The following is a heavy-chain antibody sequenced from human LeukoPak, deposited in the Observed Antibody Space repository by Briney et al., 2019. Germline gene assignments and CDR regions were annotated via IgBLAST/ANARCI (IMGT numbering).Heavy chain of an antibody. J-gene: IGHJ4*02. CDR3: AREVGSQYYGSGSYSAAHFDH. D-gene: IGHD3-10*01. Sequence: SETLSLTCTVSGGSISSYYWSWLRQSPGKGLEWIGYIYDTGTTNYNPSLSSRVTISVDTSRNQFSLKLNSLTAADTAVYYCAREVGSQYYGSGSYSAAHFDHWGQGTLVTVPS. CDR1: GGSISSYY. V-gene: IGHV4-59*01. CDR2: IYDTGTT.